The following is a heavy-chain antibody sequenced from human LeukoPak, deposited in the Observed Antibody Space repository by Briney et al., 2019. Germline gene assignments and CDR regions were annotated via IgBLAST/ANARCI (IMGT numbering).Heavy chain of an antibody. J-gene: IGHJ4*02. CDR1: GLTFSNYA. Sequence: GGSLRLSCAPSGLTFSNYAMSWVRQAPGEGLEWVSGISDSGGTTYSAESVGGGFTISCDNSMNTLCVQRNRLSGEVPAVYYGANRPATSYFGYWGQGTLVTVSS. CDR2: ISDSGGTT. D-gene: IGHD1-1*01. CDR3: ANRPATSYFGY. V-gene: IGHV3-23*01.